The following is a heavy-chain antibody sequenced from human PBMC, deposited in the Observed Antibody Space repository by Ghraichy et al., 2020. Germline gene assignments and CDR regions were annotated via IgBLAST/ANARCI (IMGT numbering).Heavy chain of an antibody. J-gene: IGHJ4*02. D-gene: IGHD1-26*01. V-gene: IGHV4-34*01. CDR2: INHSGST. Sequence: ETLSLTCAVYGGSFSGYYWSWIRQPPGKGLEWIGEINHSGSTYYNPSLKSRVTISVDTSKNQFSLKLSSVTAADTAVYYCASLVGTTEGEAVDYWGQGTLVTVSS. CDR1: GGSFSGYY. CDR3: ASLVGTTEGEAVDY.